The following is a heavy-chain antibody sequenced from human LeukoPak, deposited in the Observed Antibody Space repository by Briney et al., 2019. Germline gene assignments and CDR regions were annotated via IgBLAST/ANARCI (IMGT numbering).Heavy chain of an antibody. J-gene: IGHJ2*01. Sequence: SSEALSLTCTVSGGSISSYYWSWIRQPPGKGLEWIGYIYYSGSTNYNPSLKSRVTISVDTSKNQFSLKLSSVTAADTAAYYCARGVHGDYRWYFDLWGRGTLVTVSS. CDR3: ARGVHGDYRWYFDL. CDR2: IYYSGST. CDR1: GGSISSYY. D-gene: IGHD4-17*01. V-gene: IGHV4-59*01.